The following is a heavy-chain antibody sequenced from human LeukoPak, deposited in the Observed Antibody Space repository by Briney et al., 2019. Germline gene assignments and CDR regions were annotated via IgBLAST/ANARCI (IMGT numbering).Heavy chain of an antibody. J-gene: IGHJ5*02. CDR2: IYYTGST. CDR1: GGSISRNNYY. Sequence: PSETLSLTCTVPGGSISRNNYYWGWIRQPPGKGLEWIGTIYYTGSTYYNPSLKSRVTISVDTSKNQFSLKLSSVTAADTAVYYCARGSGPGAKTYWFDPWGQGTLVLVSS. CDR3: ARGSGPGAKTYWFDP. D-gene: IGHD3-10*01. V-gene: IGHV4-39*01.